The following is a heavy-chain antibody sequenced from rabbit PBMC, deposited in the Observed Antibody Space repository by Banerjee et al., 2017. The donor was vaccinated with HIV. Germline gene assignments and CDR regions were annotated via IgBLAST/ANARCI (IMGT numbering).Heavy chain of an antibody. V-gene: IGHV1S45*01. CDR2: INTSSGNT. CDR1: GFSFSDKYV. D-gene: IGHD6-1*01. Sequence: QEQLEESGGDLVKPGRSLTLTCTASGFSFSDKYVMCWVRQAPGKGLEWIGCINTSSGNTVYATWAKGRFTISRTSSTTVTLQITSLTAADMATYFRARGDDGDPSDGYALSLWGPGTLVTVS. J-gene: IGHJ4*01. CDR3: ARGDDGDPSDGYALSL.